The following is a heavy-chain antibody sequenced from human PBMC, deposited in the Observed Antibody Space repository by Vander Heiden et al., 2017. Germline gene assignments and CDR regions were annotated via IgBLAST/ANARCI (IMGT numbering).Heavy chain of an antibody. CDR2: IRSKAYGGKT. V-gene: IGHV3-49*05. CDR3: TRDPQYYDFWSGYSPFDY. D-gene: IGHD3-3*01. Sequence: EVQLVASGGGLVKPGRSLRLSCPPSGFLFGAYAMSWFGRGAGKGLEGVGLIRSKAYGGKTEYAASVKGRFTISRDDSKSIAYLQMNSLKTEDTAVYYCTRDPQYYDFWSGYSPFDYWGQGTLVTVSS. J-gene: IGHJ4*02. CDR1: GFLFGAYA.